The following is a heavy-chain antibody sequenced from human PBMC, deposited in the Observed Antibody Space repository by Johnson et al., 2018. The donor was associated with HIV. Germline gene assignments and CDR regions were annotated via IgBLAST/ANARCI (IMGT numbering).Heavy chain of an antibody. CDR2: MWYDGSNK. D-gene: IGHD6-6*01. CDR1: GFTFSTYG. J-gene: IGHJ3*02. Sequence: QVQLVESGGGVVQPGRSLRLSCAASGFTFSTYGMHWVRLAPGKGLEWVAVMWYDGSNKYYADSVKGRFTISRDNSKNTLYLQMNSLTTEDTAVYYWARDRAPVYSSSSTPFDAFDIWGQGTMVTVSS. V-gene: IGHV3-33*01. CDR3: ARDRAPVYSSSSTPFDAFDI.